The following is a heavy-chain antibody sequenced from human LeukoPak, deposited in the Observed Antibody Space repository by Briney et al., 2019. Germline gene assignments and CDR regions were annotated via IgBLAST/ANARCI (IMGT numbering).Heavy chain of an antibody. CDR2: IYYTGST. V-gene: IGHV4-39*07. Sequence: PSETLSLTCTVSGGSITSGSYYWGWIRQPPGRGLEWIGSIYYTGSTYYNPSLKSRVTISMDTSKNRFSLKMSSVTAADTAVYFCARDGKRGDRVVVVAAPFDPWGQGTLVTVSS. D-gene: IGHD2-15*01. CDR1: GGSITSGSYY. CDR3: ARDGKRGDRVVVVAAPFDP. J-gene: IGHJ5*02.